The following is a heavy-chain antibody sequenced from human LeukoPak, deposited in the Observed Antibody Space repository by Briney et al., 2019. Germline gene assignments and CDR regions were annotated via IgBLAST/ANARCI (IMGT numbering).Heavy chain of an antibody. CDR3: ARGHLGLDY. V-gene: IGHV3-48*03. CDR2: ISVSGSTF. D-gene: IGHD3/OR15-3a*01. J-gene: IGHJ4*02. Sequence: GGSLRLSCAASGFTFSSYELNWIRQAPGKGLEWVSHISVSGSTFFYADSVKGRFTISRDDAKNSLYLQMNSLRAEDTAVYYCARGHLGLDYWGQGTLVTVSS. CDR1: GFTFSSYE.